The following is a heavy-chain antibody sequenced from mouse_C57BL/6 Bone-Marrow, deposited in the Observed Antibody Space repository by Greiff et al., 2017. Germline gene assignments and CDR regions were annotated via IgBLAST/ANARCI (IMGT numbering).Heavy chain of an antibody. V-gene: IGHV1S127*01. J-gene: IGHJ1*01. CDR2: IDTSNSET. Sequence: QVRLQQSGPELVRPGASVKMSCKASGYIFTDYWMHWVKQRPGQGLEWIGMIDTSNSETRLNQKFKGKATLNLDKSSNTAYMQLSSLTSEDSAVYYCARAHYYGCVPCFDVWGAGTTVTVSS. D-gene: IGHD1-2*01. CDR1: GYIFTDYW. CDR3: ARAHYYGCVPCFDV.